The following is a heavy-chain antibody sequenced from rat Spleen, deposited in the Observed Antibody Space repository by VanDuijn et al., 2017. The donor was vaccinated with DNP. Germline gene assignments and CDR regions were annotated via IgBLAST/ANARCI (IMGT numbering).Heavy chain of an antibody. D-gene: IGHD4-4*01. CDR3: ARDFRGSDY. CDR2: ISSNGDDT. V-gene: IGHV5-31*01. Sequence: EVQLVESGGDLVQPGKSLKVSCVASGFTFNNFWMTWIRQVPGKGLEWVASISSNGDDTYYPASVKGRFTISRDNAKNILYLQMNSLRSEYTATYYCARDFRGSDYWGQGVMVTVSS. J-gene: IGHJ2*01. CDR1: GFTFNNFW.